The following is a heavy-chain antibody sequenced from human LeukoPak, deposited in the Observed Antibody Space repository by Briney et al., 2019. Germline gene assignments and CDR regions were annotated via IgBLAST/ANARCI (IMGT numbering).Heavy chain of an antibody. CDR3: ASAYGDYDYYYYYYGMDV. V-gene: IGHV1-69*04. D-gene: IGHD4-17*01. CDR2: IIPILGIA. J-gene: IGHJ6*02. CDR1: GGTFSSYA. Sequence: SVKVSCKASGGTFSSYAISWVRQAPGQGLEWMGRIIPILGIANYAQKFQGRVTITADKSTSTAYMELSSLRSEDTAVYYCASAYGDYDYYYYYYGMDVWAKGPRSPSP.